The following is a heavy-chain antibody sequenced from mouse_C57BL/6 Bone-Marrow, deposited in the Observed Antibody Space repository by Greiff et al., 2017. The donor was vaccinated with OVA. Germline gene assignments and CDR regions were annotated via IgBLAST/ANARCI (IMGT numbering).Heavy chain of an antibody. V-gene: IGHV5-6*02. CDR1: GFTFSSYG. CDR3: ARGGTTVGRYFDD. CDR2: ICSGGSYT. J-gene: IGHJ2*01. D-gene: IGHD1-1*01. Sequence: DVKLVESGGDLVKPGGSLKLSCAASGFTFSSYGMSWVRQTPDKRLEWVATICSGGSYTYYPDSVKGRFTISRDNAKNTMYVQMSSLKSEDTAMYYCARGGTTVGRYFDDWGQGTTLTVSS.